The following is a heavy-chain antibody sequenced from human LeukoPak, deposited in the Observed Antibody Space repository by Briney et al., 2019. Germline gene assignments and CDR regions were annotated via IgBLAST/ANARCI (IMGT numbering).Heavy chain of an antibody. V-gene: IGHV3-33*08. CDR3: ARGGHCSTTSCSNYDGMDV. CDR2: TWYDGSNK. D-gene: IGHD2-2*01. CDR1: GFTFSSFG. Sequence: GGSLRLSCAASGFTFSSFGMHWVRQAPGKGLEWVAATWYDGSNKYYADSVKGRFTISRDNSKNTLFLQMNSLRAEDTAVYFCARGGHCSTTSCSNYDGMDVWGQGTTLTVSS. J-gene: IGHJ6*02.